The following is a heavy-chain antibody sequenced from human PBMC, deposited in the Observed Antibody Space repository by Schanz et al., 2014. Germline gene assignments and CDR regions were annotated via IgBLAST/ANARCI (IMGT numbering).Heavy chain of an antibody. D-gene: IGHD3-9*01. CDR3: AKHVRSLTGNDY. V-gene: IGHV3-23*04. CDR2: ISGSGGST. Sequence: DLVESGGGVVQPGGSLRLSCAASGFTFSSYTMNWVRQAPGKGLEWVSAISGSGGSTVYADSVKGRFTISRDNSNNTVFLQMNSLRAEDTAVYYCAKHVRSLTGNDYWGQGTLVTVSS. CDR1: GFTFSSYT. J-gene: IGHJ4*02.